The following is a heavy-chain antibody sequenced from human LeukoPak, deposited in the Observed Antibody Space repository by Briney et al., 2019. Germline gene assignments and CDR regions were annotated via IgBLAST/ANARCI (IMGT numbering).Heavy chain of an antibody. V-gene: IGHV1-2*02. D-gene: IGHD6-13*01. CDR1: GYTFSGYY. J-gene: IGHJ5*02. CDR2: INPNSGGT. Sequence: GASVKVSCKASGYTFSGYYMHWVRQAPGQGLEWMGWINPNSGGTNYAQKFQGRVTMTRDTSISTAYMELSRLRSDDTAVYYCARDSTSSSRYRRGWFDPWGQGTLVTVSS. CDR3: ARDSTSSSRYRRGWFDP.